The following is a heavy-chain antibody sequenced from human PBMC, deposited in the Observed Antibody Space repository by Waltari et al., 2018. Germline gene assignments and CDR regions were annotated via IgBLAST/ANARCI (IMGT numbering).Heavy chain of an antibody. CDR2: INEDGSLK. CDR1: GFSFGHFW. V-gene: IGHV3-7*01. Sequence: EVHLVESGGGLVQPGGSLRLSCAAPGFSFGHFWRNWVRQAPGKGLELVAKINEDGSLKDYVDSVKGRFTISRDNARNSPYLEITSLRAEDTAVYYCARDVPYLGRGAYDFWGQGTMVTVSS. D-gene: IGHD2-21*01. J-gene: IGHJ3*01. CDR3: ARDVPYLGRGAYDF.